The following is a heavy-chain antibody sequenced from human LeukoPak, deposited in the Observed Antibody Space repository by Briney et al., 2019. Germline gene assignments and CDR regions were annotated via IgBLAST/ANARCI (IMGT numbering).Heavy chain of an antibody. D-gene: IGHD5-12*01. CDR1: GFTFSSYG. J-gene: IGHJ4*02. CDR3: AKDGARTDILATSYDY. V-gene: IGHV3-33*06. Sequence: GGSLRLSCAASGFTFSSYGMHWVRQAPGKGLEWVAVIWYDGSNKYYADSVKGRFTISRDNSKNTLYLQMNSLRAEDTAVYYCAKDGARTDILATSYDYWGQGTLVTVSS. CDR2: IWYDGSNK.